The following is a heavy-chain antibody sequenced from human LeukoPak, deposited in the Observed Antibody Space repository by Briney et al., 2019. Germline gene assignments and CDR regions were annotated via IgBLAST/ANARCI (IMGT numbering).Heavy chain of an antibody. CDR3: AKNGAGMITYYFDY. V-gene: IGHV3-23*01. J-gene: IGHJ4*02. CDR1: GFTFSSFA. CDR2: ISGSGYST. D-gene: IGHD3-16*01. Sequence: PGGSLRLSCAASGFTFSSFAMSWVRQAPGKGLEWVAAISGSGYSTYYADSVKGRFTMSRDNSKNTLYLQMNRLRAEDTAVYYCAKNGAGMITYYFDYWGQGTLVTVSS.